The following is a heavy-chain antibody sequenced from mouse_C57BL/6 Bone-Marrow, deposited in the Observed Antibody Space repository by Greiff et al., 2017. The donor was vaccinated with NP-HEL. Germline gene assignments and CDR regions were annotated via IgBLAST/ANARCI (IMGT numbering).Heavy chain of an antibody. CDR2: IHPNSGST. D-gene: IGHD3-2*02. J-gene: IGHJ3*01. CDR1: GYTFTSYW. V-gene: IGHV1-64*01. CDR3: ASGQEASAQATRFAY. Sequence: QVQLQQPGAELVKPGASVKLSCKASGYTFTSYWMHWVKQRPGQGLEWIGMIHPNSGSTNYNEKFKSKATLTVDKSSNTAYMQLSSLTSEDSAVYYGASGQEASAQATRFAYWGQGTLVTVSA.